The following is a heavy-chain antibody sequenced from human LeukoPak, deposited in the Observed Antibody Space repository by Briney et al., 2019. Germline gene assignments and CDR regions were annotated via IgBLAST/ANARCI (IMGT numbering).Heavy chain of an antibody. J-gene: IGHJ4*02. V-gene: IGHV1-46*01. CDR2: INPSGGST. CDR3: AREGSTSCFDY. CDR1: EYTFTSYY. D-gene: IGHD2-2*01. Sequence: PSVKVSCKASEYTFTSYYMHWVRQAPGHGLEWMGIINPSGGSTSYAQKFQGRVTMTRDTSTSTVYMELSSLRSEDTAVYYCAREGSTSCFDYWGQGTLSPSPQ.